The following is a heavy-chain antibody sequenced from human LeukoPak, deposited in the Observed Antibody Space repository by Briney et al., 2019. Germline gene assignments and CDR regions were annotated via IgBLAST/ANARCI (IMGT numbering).Heavy chain of an antibody. D-gene: IGHD6-13*01. CDR2: IYSGGST. Sequence: GGSLRLSCAVSGFTVTNDYMNWVRQAPGKGLEWVSIIYSGGSTYYADSVKGRFTISRDSSNNTLFLQMSNLRADDSGLYYCATDVRSSPLGFWGHGTLVTVSS. V-gene: IGHV3-66*01. J-gene: IGHJ4*01. CDR3: ATDVRSSPLGF. CDR1: GFTVTNDY.